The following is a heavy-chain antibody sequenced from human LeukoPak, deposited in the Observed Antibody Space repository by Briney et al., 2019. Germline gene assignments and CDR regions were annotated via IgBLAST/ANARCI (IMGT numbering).Heavy chain of an antibody. CDR1: GDSISSSNYF. D-gene: IGHD3-16*01. CDR2: MFYYGST. CDR3: ARGGITSLLNWFDP. V-gene: IGHV4-39*07. J-gene: IGHJ5*02. Sequence: SETLSLTCTVSGDSISSSNYFWGWIRQPPGKGLEWIGSMFYYGSTYYNASLKSRVTISLDTSKKQFSLKLRSVTAADTAVYYCARGGITSLLNWFDPWGRGTLVTVSS.